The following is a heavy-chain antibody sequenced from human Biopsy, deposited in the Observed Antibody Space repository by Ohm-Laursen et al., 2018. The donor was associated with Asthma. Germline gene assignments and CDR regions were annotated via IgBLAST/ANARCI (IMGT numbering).Heavy chain of an antibody. V-gene: IGHV4-59*12. CDR3: ARDGSSVAGTPYGMDV. CDR2: VYWTGST. Sequence: GTLSLTCSVYGGSISSFYWSWIRQSPEKGLEWMGYVYWTGSTNYNPSLKSRITMSVDTSKNRMFLELTSVTAADTAVYYCARDGSSVAGTPYGMDVWGQGTTVTVSS. J-gene: IGHJ6*02. D-gene: IGHD6-19*01. CDR1: GGSISSFY.